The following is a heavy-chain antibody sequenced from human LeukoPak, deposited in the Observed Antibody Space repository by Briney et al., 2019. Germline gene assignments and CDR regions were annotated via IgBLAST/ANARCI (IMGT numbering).Heavy chain of an antibody. CDR2: INHSGST. CDR1: GGSFSGYY. D-gene: IGHD4-11*01. Sequence: SETLSLTCAVYGGSFSGYYWSWIRQPPGKGLEWIGEINHSGSTNYNPSLKSRVTISVDTSKNQFSLKLSSVTAADTAVYYCARDGGYSDYYFDHWGQGTLVTVSS. J-gene: IGHJ4*02. V-gene: IGHV4-34*01. CDR3: ARDGGYSDYYFDH.